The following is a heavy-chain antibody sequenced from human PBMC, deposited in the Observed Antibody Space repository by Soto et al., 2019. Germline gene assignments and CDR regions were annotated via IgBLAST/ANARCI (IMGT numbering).Heavy chain of an antibody. Sequence: ASVKVSCKASGYTFTSYGISWVRQAPGQGLEWMGWISAYNGNTNYAQKLQGRVTMTTDTSTSTAYMELRSLRSDGTAVYYCARGYDFWSSNRYYFDYWGQGTLVTVSS. J-gene: IGHJ4*02. CDR3: ARGYDFWSSNRYYFDY. V-gene: IGHV1-18*01. D-gene: IGHD3-3*01. CDR2: ISAYNGNT. CDR1: GYTFTSYG.